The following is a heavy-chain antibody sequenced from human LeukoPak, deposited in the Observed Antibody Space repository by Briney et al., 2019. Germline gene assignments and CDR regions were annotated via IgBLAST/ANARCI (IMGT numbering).Heavy chain of an antibody. CDR2: IKPDGREK. D-gene: IGHD3-22*01. CDR1: GFTFDDYA. J-gene: IGHJ4*02. Sequence: GGSLRLSCAASGFTFDDYAMHWVRQAPGKGLEWVANIKPDGREKYYADSVKGRFTISRDNAKNSLYLQMNSLTAEDTAFYYCRTLYDSRGYQSDYWGQGTLVTVSS. CDR3: RTLYDSRGYQSDY. V-gene: IGHV3-7*01.